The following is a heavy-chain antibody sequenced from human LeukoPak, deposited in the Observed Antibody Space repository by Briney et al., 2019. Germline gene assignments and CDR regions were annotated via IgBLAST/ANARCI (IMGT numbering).Heavy chain of an antibody. V-gene: IGHV3-48*04. CDR1: GFTFSSYS. D-gene: IGHD3-10*01. J-gene: IGHJ4*02. CDR2: ISSSSSTI. Sequence: PGGSLRLSCAASGFTFSSYSMNWVRQAPGKGLEWVSYISSSSSTIYYADSVKGRFTISRDNAKNSLYLQMNSLRAEDTAVYYCARGSIAPSILWFGESPDYWGQGTLVTVSS. CDR3: ARGSIAPSILWFGESPDY.